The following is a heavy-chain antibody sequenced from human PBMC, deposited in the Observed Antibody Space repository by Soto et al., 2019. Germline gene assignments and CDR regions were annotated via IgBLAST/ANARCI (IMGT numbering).Heavy chain of an antibody. V-gene: IGHV3-23*01. J-gene: IGHJ3*02. D-gene: IGHD3-3*01. Sequence: GGSLRLSCAASGFTFSSYAMSWVRQAPGKGLEWVSAISGSGGSTYYADSVKGRFTISRDNSKNTLYLQMSSLRAEDTAVYYCAKPERLDDAFDIWGQGTMVTVSS. CDR1: GFTFSSYA. CDR2: ISGSGGST. CDR3: AKPERLDDAFDI.